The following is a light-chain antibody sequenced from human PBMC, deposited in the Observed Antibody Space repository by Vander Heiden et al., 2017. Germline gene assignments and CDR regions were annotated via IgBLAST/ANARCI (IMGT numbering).Light chain of an antibody. J-gene: IGKJ5*01. CDR2: DAS. Sequence: EIVFSQSPATLLLSLGEKATLSCRASQSVSSYLAWYQQKPGQAPRLLIYDASNRATGIPARFSGSGSGTDFTLTISSLEPEDFAVYYCQQRSNWPFTFGQGTQMEIK. CDR3: QQRSNWPFT. V-gene: IGKV3-11*01. CDR1: QSVSSY.